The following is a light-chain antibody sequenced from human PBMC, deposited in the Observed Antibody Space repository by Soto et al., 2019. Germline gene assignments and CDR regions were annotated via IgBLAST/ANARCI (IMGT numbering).Light chain of an antibody. CDR1: QSISSS. CDR2: GVS. Sequence: DIQMTQSPSSLSASVGDKVTITCRASQSISSSLNWYQQKSGKAPNLLIYGVSRLQGGVPSRFSGSGSGTDVTLSISSLQPEDFATYYCHQSYTAPSITFGQGTRLEMK. J-gene: IGKJ5*01. CDR3: HQSYTAPSIT. V-gene: IGKV1-39*01.